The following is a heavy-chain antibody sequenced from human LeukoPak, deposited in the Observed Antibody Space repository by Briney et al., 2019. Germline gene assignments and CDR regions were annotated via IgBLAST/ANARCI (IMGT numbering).Heavy chain of an antibody. J-gene: IGHJ4*02. V-gene: IGHV5-51*01. CDR1: GYSFTSYW. D-gene: IGHD3-10*01. Sequence: GESLKISCKGSGYSFTSYWIGWVRQMPGKGLEWMGIIYPGDSDTRYSPSFQGQVTISADKSISTAYLQWSSLKASDTAMYYCARPKWFRESYLYVEYWGQGTLVTGSS. CDR3: ARPKWFRESYLYVEY. CDR2: IYPGDSDT.